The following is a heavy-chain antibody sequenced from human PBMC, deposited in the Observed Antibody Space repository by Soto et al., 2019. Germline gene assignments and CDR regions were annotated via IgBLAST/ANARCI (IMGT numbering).Heavy chain of an antibody. J-gene: IGHJ4*02. CDR3: ARETSGSYRLDY. D-gene: IGHD1-26*01. V-gene: IGHV1-8*01. CDR2: MNPNSGNT. Sequence: QVQLVQSGAEVKKPGASVKVSCKASGYTFTSYDINWVRQATGQGLVWMGWMNPNSGNTGYAQKFQGRVTTTRNTSISTAYMALSSLISEDTAVYYCARETSGSYRLDYWGQGTLVTVSS. CDR1: GYTFTSYD.